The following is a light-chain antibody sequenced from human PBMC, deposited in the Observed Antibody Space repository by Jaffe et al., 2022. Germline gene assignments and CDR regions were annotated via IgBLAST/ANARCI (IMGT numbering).Light chain of an antibody. CDR3: SSYTGSSTWV. J-gene: IGLJ3*02. CDR2: EVN. CDR1: SSDVGGYNY. V-gene: IGLV2-14*03. Sequence: QSALTQPASVSGSPGQSITISCTGTSSDVGGYNYVSWYQQHPGKAPKLMIFEVNTRPSGVSNRFSGSKSGNTASLTISGLQAEDEADYYCSSYTGSSTWVFGGGTKVTVL.